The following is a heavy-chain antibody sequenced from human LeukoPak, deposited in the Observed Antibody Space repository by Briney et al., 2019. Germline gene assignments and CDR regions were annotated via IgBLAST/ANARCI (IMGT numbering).Heavy chain of an antibody. D-gene: IGHD2-2*01. CDR2: ISTDGKDK. Sequence: GRSLRLSCAASGFTLSNYAMHWVRQAPGKGLEWVTVISTDGKDKKYADSVKGRLAISRDNSKNTLDLQMNSLRAEDTAVYYCAKDQKWGPADYYFDSWGQGTLVTVSS. CDR1: GFTLSNYA. CDR3: AKDQKWGPADYYFDS. J-gene: IGHJ4*02. V-gene: IGHV3-30*18.